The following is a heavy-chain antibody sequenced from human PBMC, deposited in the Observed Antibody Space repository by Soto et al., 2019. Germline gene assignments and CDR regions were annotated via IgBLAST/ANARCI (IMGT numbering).Heavy chain of an antibody. Sequence: SETLSLTCTVSGGSISSGGSYWGWIRQPPGKGLEWIGYIYYSGNTILNPSLRSRVTLSVDTSKNQFSLNLSSVTAADTAVYYCVRYCSTTKCPFDYWGQGTLVTVYS. CDR1: GGSISSGGSY. J-gene: IGHJ4*02. V-gene: IGHV4-30-4*01. CDR3: VRYCSTTKCPFDY. D-gene: IGHD2-2*01. CDR2: IYYSGNT.